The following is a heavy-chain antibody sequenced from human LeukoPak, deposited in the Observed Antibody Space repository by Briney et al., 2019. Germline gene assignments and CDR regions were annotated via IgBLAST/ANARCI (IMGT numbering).Heavy chain of an antibody. V-gene: IGHV3-7*01. D-gene: IGHD3-22*01. CDR1: GFTFSSYW. CDR2: IKQDGSEK. J-gene: IGHJ4*02. Sequence: GGSLRLSCAASGFTFSSYWMSWVRQAPGKGLEWVANIKQDGSEKYYVDSVKGRFTISRDNAKNSLYLQMNSLRAEDTAVYYCARELVTFWAYYYDSSGYSFDYWGQGTLVTVSS. CDR3: ARELVTFWAYYYDSSGYSFDY.